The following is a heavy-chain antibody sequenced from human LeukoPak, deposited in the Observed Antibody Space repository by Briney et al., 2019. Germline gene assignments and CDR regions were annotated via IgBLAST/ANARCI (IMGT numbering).Heavy chain of an antibody. D-gene: IGHD1-14*01. CDR3: ARGLGTTTFADFDY. Sequence: ASVKVSCKASGYTFSDYYMHWVRQAPGQGLEWMGWISPYNGNTNYAQNVQGRVTMTTDTSTSTAFMELRSLTSDDTAVYYCARGLGTTTFADFDYWGQGTLVTVSS. V-gene: IGHV1-18*04. J-gene: IGHJ4*02. CDR1: GYTFSDYY. CDR2: ISPYNGNT.